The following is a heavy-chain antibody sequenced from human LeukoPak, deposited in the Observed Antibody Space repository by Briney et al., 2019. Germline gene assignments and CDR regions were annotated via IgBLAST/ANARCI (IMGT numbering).Heavy chain of an antibody. V-gene: IGHV3-30-3*01. Sequence: GGSLRLSCAASGFTFSSYAMHWVRQAPGKGLEWVAVISYDGSNKYYADSVKGRFTISRDNSKNTLYLQMNSLRAEDTAVYYCARDGGGWQWLVSVWYYFDYWGQGTLVTVSS. CDR2: ISYDGSNK. CDR3: ARDGGGWQWLVSVWYYFDY. J-gene: IGHJ4*02. CDR1: GFTFSSYA. D-gene: IGHD6-19*01.